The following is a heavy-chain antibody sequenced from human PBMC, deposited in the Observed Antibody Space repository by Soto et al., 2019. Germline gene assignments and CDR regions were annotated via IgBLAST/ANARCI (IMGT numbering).Heavy chain of an antibody. Sequence: QITLKESGPTLVKPTQTLTLTCTLSGFSLSTTTVGVGWIRQPPGKALEWLALIYWDDDRRYIPSLKNRLSITKDTSGRQVVLTMTDMDPVDTTTYDCAQITPIDFKGYYFDYWGPGILVTVSS. CDR2: IYWDDDR. CDR1: GFSLSTTTVG. CDR3: AQITPIDFKGYYFDY. V-gene: IGHV2-5*02. J-gene: IGHJ4*02. D-gene: IGHD3-16*01.